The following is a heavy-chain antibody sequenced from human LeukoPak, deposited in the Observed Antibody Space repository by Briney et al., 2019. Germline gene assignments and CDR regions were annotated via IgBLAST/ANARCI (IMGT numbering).Heavy chain of an antibody. CDR1: GFTFSSYW. CDR2: IKQDGSEK. CDR3: ARELGGYYYYGMDV. J-gene: IGHJ6*02. D-gene: IGHD4-23*01. Sequence: GGSLRLSCAASGFTFSSYWMSWVRQAPGKGLEWVANIKQDGSEKYYVDSVKGRFTISRDSAKNSLYLQMNSLRAEDTAVYYCARELGGYYYYGMDVWGQGTTVTVSS. V-gene: IGHV3-7*01.